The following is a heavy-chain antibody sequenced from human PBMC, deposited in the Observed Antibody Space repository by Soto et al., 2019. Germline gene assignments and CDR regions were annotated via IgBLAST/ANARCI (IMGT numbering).Heavy chain of an antibody. Sequence: ASVKVSCKASGYTSTSYDINWLRQSTGQGLEWMGWMNPNSGNTGYAQKFQGGVTMTRNTSISTAYMELSSLRSEDTAVYYCARSIRSRIAARLKGFWFDPWGQGTLVTVSS. J-gene: IGHJ5*02. CDR1: GYTSTSYD. CDR2: MNPNSGNT. CDR3: ARSIRSRIAARLKGFWFDP. D-gene: IGHD6-6*01. V-gene: IGHV1-8*01.